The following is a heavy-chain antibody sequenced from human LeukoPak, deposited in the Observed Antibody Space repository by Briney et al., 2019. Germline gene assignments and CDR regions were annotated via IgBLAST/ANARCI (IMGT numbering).Heavy chain of an antibody. D-gene: IGHD3-10*01. Sequence: PGGSVRLSCADSGFTFSTYWMSWVRQAPGKGLEWVANIKQDGSEKNYVHSVRGRFTISRDNAKNSLYLQMNSLRAEDTAVYFCARDTRGIFDYWGPGTLVTVS. V-gene: IGHV3-7*05. J-gene: IGHJ4*02. CDR2: IKQDGSEK. CDR1: GFTFSTYW. CDR3: ARDTRGIFDY.